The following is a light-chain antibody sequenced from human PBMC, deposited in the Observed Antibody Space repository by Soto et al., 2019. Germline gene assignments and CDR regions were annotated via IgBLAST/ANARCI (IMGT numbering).Light chain of an antibody. CDR2: GAS. CDR1: QSVSSN. CDR3: QEYNNWPLT. Sequence: ERVMTQSPSALSVTTGERATLSCRANQSVSSNLAWYQQKPGQAPRLLIYGASTRATGIPARFSGSGSGTEFTLTISSLQSEDFAVYYCQEYNNWPLTFGGGTKVDTK. V-gene: IGKV3-15*01. J-gene: IGKJ4*01.